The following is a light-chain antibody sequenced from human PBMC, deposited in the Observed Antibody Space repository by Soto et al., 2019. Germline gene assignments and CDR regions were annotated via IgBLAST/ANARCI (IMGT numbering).Light chain of an antibody. CDR1: SSDVGGYNY. CDR3: SSYTSSSTWV. CDR2: DVS. Sequence: QSVLTQPASVSGSPGQSITISCTGPSSDVGGYNYVSWYQQHPGKAPKLMIYDVSNRPSGVSNLFSGSKSGNTASLTISGLQAEDEADYYCSSYTSSSTWVFGGGTKLTVL. J-gene: IGLJ3*02. V-gene: IGLV2-14*01.